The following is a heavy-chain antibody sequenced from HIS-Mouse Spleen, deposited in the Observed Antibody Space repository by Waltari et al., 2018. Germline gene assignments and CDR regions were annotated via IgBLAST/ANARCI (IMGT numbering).Heavy chain of an antibody. CDR2: IWYDGSNK. J-gene: IGHJ4*02. V-gene: IGHV3-33*06. CDR1: GFPLRTYG. D-gene: IGHD6-13*01. Sequence: QVQLVESGGGVVQPGRSLRRSCAASGFPLRTYGMHWVRPARGKGLEWVAVIWYDGSNKYYADSVKGRFTISRDNSKNTLYLQMNSLRAEDTAVYYCAKRTGYSSSWYYFDYWGQGTLVTVSS. CDR3: AKRTGYSSSWYYFDY.